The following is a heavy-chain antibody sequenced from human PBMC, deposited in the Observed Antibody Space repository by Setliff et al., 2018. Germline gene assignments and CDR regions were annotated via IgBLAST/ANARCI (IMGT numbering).Heavy chain of an antibody. V-gene: IGHV3-23*01. CDR3: AKEGESSSPNNWFDP. CDR1: GFTFSDHY. Sequence: PGGSLRLSCTGSGFTFSDHYMDWVRQAPGKGLEWVSAISGSGGSTYYADSVKGRFTISRDNSKNTLYLQMNSLRAEDTAVYYCAKEGESSSPNNWFDPWGQGTLVTVSS. D-gene: IGHD6-13*01. CDR2: ISGSGGST. J-gene: IGHJ5*02.